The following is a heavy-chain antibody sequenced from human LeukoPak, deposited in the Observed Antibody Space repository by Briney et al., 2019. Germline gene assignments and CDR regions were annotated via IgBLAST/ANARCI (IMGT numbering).Heavy chain of an antibody. Sequence: GGSLRLSCAASGFTFSSYAMHWVRQAPGKGLEWVAVISYDGSNKYYADSVKGRFTISRDNSKNTLYLQMNSLRAEDTAVYYCAKAWTSYDYVWGSSSVNMDVWGKGTTVTISS. CDR3: AKAWTSYDYVWGSSSVNMDV. CDR1: GFTFSSYA. V-gene: IGHV3-30*04. J-gene: IGHJ6*03. D-gene: IGHD3-16*01. CDR2: ISYDGSNK.